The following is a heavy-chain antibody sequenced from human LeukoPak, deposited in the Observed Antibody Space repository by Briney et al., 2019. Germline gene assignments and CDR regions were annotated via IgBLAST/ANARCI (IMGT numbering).Heavy chain of an antibody. Sequence: PGGSLRLSCAASGFSVSSNFMSWVRQAPGKGLEWVSVIYSGGTTYYADSVKSRFTISRDNSKNTLSLQMNNLRAEDTAVYYCARDGYGNNYMDVWGKGTTVTVSS. V-gene: IGHV3-53*01. D-gene: IGHD1/OR15-1a*01. CDR2: IYSGGTT. CDR1: GFSVSSNF. CDR3: ARDGYGNNYMDV. J-gene: IGHJ6*03.